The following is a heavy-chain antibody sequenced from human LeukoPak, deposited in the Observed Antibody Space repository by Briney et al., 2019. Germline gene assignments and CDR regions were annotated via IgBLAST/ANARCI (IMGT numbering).Heavy chain of an antibody. Sequence: SETLSLTYTVSGGSISSYYWSWIRQPPGKGLEWIGYIYYSGSTNYNPSLKSRVTISVDTSKNQFSLKLSSVTAADTAVYYCARVAIVGATRIKFDPWGQGTLVTVSS. CDR2: IYYSGST. CDR3: ARVAIVGATRIKFDP. J-gene: IGHJ5*02. V-gene: IGHV4-59*08. CDR1: GGSISSYY. D-gene: IGHD1-26*01.